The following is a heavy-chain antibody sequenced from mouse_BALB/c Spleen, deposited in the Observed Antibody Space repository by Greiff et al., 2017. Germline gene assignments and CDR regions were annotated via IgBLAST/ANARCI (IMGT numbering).Heavy chain of an antibody. J-gene: IGHJ1*01. CDR2: ISSGGST. Sequence: EVQLVESGGGLVKPGGSLKLSCAASGFTFSSYAMSWVRQTPEKRLEWVASISSGGSTYYPDSVKGRFTISRDNARNILYLQMSSLRSEDTAMYYCARGEDTTVVANDWYFDVWGAGTTVTVSS. D-gene: IGHD1-1*01. CDR1: GFTFSSYA. V-gene: IGHV5-6-5*01. CDR3: ARGEDTTVVANDWYFDV.